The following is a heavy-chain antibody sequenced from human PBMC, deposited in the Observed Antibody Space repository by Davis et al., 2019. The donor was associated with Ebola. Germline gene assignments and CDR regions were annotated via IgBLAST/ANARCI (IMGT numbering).Heavy chain of an antibody. CDR2: INPSGGST. CDR1: GYTFTSYY. V-gene: IGHV1-46*01. D-gene: IGHD2-15*01. CDR3: ARGYCSGGSCYSRWFDP. Sequence: ASVKVFCKASGYTFTSYYMHWVRQAPGQGLEWMGIINPSGGSTSYAQKFQGRVTMTRDTSTSTVYMELSSLRSEDTAVYYCARGYCSGGSCYSRWFDPWGQGTLVTVSS. J-gene: IGHJ5*02.